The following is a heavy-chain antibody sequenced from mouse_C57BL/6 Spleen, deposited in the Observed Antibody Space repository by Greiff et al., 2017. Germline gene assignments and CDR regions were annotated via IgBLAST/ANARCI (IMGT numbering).Heavy chain of an antibody. CDR1: GYTFTSYW. V-gene: IGHV1-64*01. CDR3: ARDYYGSSSAWFAY. CDR2: IHPNSGST. J-gene: IGHJ3*01. D-gene: IGHD1-1*01. Sequence: QVQLQQPGAELVKPGASVKLSCKASGYTFTSYWMHWVKQRPGQGLEWIGMIHPNSGSTNYNEKFKSKAILTVDKSSSTAYMQLSSLTSEDSAVYYCARDYYGSSSAWFAYWGQGTLVTVSA.